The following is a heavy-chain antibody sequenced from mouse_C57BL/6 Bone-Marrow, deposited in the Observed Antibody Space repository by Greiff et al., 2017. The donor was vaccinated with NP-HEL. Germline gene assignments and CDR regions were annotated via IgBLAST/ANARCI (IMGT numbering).Heavy chain of an antibody. Sequence: QVQLQQPGAELVMPGASVKLSCKASGYPFTSYWMHWVKQRPGQGLEWIGEIDPSDSYTNYNQKFKGKSTLTVDKSSSTAYMQLSSLTSEDSAVYYCARSRMVTTGYYFDYWGQGTTLTVSS. CDR2: IDPSDSYT. CDR1: GYPFTSYW. V-gene: IGHV1-69*01. D-gene: IGHD2-2*01. CDR3: ARSRMVTTGYYFDY. J-gene: IGHJ2*01.